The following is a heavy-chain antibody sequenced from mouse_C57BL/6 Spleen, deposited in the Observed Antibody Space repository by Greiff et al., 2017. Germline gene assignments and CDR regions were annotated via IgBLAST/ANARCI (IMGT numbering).Heavy chain of an antibody. CDR2: INYDGSST. CDR1: GFTFSDYY. Sequence: EVKLMESEGGLVQPGSSMKLSCTASGFTFSDYYMAWVRQVPEKGLEWVANINYDGSSTYYLDSLKSRFIISRDNAKNILYLQMSSLKSEDTATYYCARAWGMYDYDEVLFDYWGQGTTLTVSS. CDR3: ARAWGMYDYDEVLFDY. V-gene: IGHV5-16*01. J-gene: IGHJ2*01. D-gene: IGHD2-4*01.